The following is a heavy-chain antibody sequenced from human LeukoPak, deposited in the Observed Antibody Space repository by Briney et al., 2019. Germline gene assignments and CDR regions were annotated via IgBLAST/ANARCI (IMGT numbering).Heavy chain of an antibody. D-gene: IGHD6-19*01. Sequence: SETLSLTCTVSGGSISSYYWSWIRQPAGKGLEWIGRIYTSGSTNYNPSLKSRVTMSVDTSKNQFSLKLSSVTAADTAVYYCAIRPNIAVAGMEWRDYWGQGTLVTVSS. CDR2: IYTSGST. J-gene: IGHJ4*02. CDR3: AIRPNIAVAGMEWRDY. CDR1: GGSISSYY. V-gene: IGHV4-4*07.